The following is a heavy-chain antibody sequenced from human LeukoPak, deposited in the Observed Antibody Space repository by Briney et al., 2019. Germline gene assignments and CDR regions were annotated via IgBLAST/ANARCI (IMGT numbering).Heavy chain of an antibody. D-gene: IGHD3-16*01. J-gene: IGHJ4*02. Sequence: KPSETLSLTCAVSGGSFSSYYWSWIRQPPGKGLEWIGYIYYSGSTNYNPPLKSRVTMSIDTSKNQFSLKLSSVTAADTAVYYCATMLGWGSVSYHFCYWGQVTLVTVSS. V-gene: IGHV4-59*01. CDR1: GGSFSSYY. CDR2: IYYSGST. CDR3: ATMLGWGSVSYHFCY.